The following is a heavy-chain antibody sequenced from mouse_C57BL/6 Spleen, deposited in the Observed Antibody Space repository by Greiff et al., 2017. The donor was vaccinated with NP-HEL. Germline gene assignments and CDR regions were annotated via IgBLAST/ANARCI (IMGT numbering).Heavy chain of an antibody. V-gene: IGHV1-72*01. Sequence: QVQLQQPGAELVKPGASVKLSCKASGYTFTSYWMHWVKQRPGLGLEWIGRIDPNSGGTKYNEKFKSKATLTVDKPSSTAYMQLSSLTSEDSAVYYCARWGYDYDGAMDYWGQGTSFTVSS. D-gene: IGHD2-4*01. CDR1: GYTFTSYW. CDR3: ARWGYDYDGAMDY. CDR2: IDPNSGGT. J-gene: IGHJ4*01.